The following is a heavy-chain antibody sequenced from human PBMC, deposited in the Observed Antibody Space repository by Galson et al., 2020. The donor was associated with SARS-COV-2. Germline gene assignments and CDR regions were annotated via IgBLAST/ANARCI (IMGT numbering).Heavy chain of an antibody. CDR1: GFTFSSYG. Sequence: GESLKISCAASGFTFSSYGMHWVRQAPGKGLEWVAVISYDGSNKYYADSVKGRFTISRDNSKNTLYLQMNSLRAEDTAVYYCAKDPGGCSGGSCYSVDYWGQGTLVTVSS. J-gene: IGHJ4*02. CDR2: ISYDGSNK. V-gene: IGHV3-30*18. D-gene: IGHD2-15*01. CDR3: AKDPGGCSGGSCYSVDY.